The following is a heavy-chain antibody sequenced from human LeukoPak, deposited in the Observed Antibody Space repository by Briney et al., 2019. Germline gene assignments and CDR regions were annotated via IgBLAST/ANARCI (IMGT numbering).Heavy chain of an antibody. CDR1: GGSISSYY. CDR2: VYYSGST. D-gene: IGHD6-19*01. CDR3: ARGTAVAGMYHPRDAFDI. J-gene: IGHJ3*02. Sequence: SETLSLTCTVSGGSISSYYWSWIRHPPGKRLEWIGYVYYSGSTSYNPSLQRRITISVDASKNQFFLMLNSVTAADTAVYYCARGTAVAGMYHPRDAFDIWGRGTMVTVSS. V-gene: IGHV4-59*01.